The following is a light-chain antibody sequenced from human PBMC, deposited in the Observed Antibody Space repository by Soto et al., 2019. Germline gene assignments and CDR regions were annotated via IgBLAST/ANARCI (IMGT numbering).Light chain of an antibody. CDR3: LQHSGYPFT. J-gene: IGKJ2*01. CDR1: QGIRDA. Sequence: DIQMTQSPSSLSASVGDRVTITCRASQGIRDALGWYQQKPGKVPKRLIYSASSLQRGVPSRFSGSGSETEFTLTITSLQPEDFATYYCLQHSGYPFTFGQGTRLEI. CDR2: SAS. V-gene: IGKV1-17*01.